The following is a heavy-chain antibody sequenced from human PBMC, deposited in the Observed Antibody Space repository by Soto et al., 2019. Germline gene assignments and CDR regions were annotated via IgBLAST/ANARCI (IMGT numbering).Heavy chain of an antibody. Sequence: SVKVSCKASGGTFSSYAISWVRQAPGQGLEWMGGIIPIFGTANYAQKFQGRVTITADESTSTAYMELSSLRSEDTAVYYCARGAPPEYSSGWYDPRAVGGMDVWGHGTTVTVSS. V-gene: IGHV1-69*13. CDR2: IIPIFGTA. D-gene: IGHD6-19*01. CDR1: GGTFSSYA. J-gene: IGHJ6*02. CDR3: ARGAPPEYSSGWYDPRAVGGMDV.